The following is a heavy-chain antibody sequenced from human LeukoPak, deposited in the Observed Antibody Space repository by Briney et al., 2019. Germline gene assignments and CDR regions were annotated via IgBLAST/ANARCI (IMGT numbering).Heavy chain of an antibody. CDR3: AKRGLVIRVILVGFHKEAYYFDS. J-gene: IGHJ4*02. Sequence: SGGSLRLSCAVSGITLSNYGMSWVRQAPGKGLEWVAGISDSGGRTNYADSVKGRFTISRDSPKNTVYLQMNSLRAEDTAVYFCAKRGLVIRVILVGFHKEAYYFDSWGQGALVTVSS. CDR1: GITLSNYG. CDR2: ISDSGGRT. D-gene: IGHD3-22*01. V-gene: IGHV3-23*01.